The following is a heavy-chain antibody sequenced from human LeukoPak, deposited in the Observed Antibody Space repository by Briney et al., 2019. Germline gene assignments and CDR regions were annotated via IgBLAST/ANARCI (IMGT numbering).Heavy chain of an antibody. V-gene: IGHV3-53*01. CDR1: GFTVSSNY. J-gene: IGHJ4*02. CDR3: AKSGYNRFDY. CDR2: IYSGGST. D-gene: IGHD5-24*01. Sequence: GGSLRLSCAAPGFTVSSNYMSWVRQAPGKGLEWVSIIYSGGSTFYADSVKGRFTISRDNSKNTLYLQMISLRAEDTAVYYCAKSGYNRFDYWGQGTLVTVSS.